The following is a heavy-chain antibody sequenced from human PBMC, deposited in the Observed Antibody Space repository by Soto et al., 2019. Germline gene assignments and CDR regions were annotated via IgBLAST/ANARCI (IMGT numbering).Heavy chain of an antibody. J-gene: IGHJ5*02. CDR3: ARGGYLLLNWFDP. D-gene: IGHD1-1*01. Sequence: ASVKFCIKASGYTLTGDYMHWVRQAPGQVLEWLGWINPNTGVTKYAHYFQGRVTMTRDTSISTTYMELSRLRSDDTAVYYCARGGYLLLNWFDPWG. CDR1: GYTLTGDY. CDR2: INPNTGVT. V-gene: IGHV1-2*07.